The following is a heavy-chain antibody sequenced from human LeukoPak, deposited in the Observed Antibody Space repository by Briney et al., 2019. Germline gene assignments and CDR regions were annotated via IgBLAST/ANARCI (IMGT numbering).Heavy chain of an antibody. Sequence: GESLKISCSGSGYSFINHWLGWVRQRPGKGLEWVGIIYPDDYDVRFSPSFQRREGQVTMSADKSINTAYLQWSSLTASDSGIYYCARGRTGFCSGAACSHIWLEPWGQGTLVTVSS. CDR2: IYPDDYDV. V-gene: IGHV5-51*01. CDR1: GYSFINHW. D-gene: IGHD2-8*02. J-gene: IGHJ5*02. CDR3: ARGRTGFCSGAACSHIWLEP.